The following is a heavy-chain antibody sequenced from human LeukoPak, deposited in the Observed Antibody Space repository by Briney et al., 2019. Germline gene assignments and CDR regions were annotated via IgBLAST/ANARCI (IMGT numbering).Heavy chain of an antibody. D-gene: IGHD3-16*01. CDR3: ARGFGSSTSYVSDFDF. CDR1: GGTFSSYG. V-gene: IGHV1-69*04. Sequence: SVKVSCTASGGTFSSYGVSWVRQAPGQGLEWMGRIIPILGITNYAQKFQGRVTITADKSTSTAYMELSSLRSQDTAVYFCARGFGSSTSYVSDFDFWGQGTLVTVSS. CDR2: IIPILGIT. J-gene: IGHJ4*02.